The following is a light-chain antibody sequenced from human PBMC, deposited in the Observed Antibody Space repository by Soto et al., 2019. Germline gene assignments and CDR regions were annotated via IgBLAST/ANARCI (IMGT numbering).Light chain of an antibody. CDR3: QQYNNWLVT. CDR2: VAS. J-gene: IGKJ2*01. CDR1: QSVSSN. Sequence: EIVMTQSPATPSVSPRERATLSCSASQSVSSNLAWYQQKPSQAPRLLIYVASTRVAGITARFSGSGSGTEFTLTISSLQSGDFGVYYCQQYNNWLVTFGQGTKREI. V-gene: IGKV3-15*01.